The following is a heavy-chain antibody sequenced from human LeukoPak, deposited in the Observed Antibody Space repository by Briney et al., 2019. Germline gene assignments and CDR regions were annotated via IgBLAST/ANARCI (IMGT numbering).Heavy chain of an antibody. V-gene: IGHV1-69*05. CDR1: GGTFSSYA. CDR2: IIPIFGTA. Sequence: GASVKVSCKASGGTFSSYAISWVRQAPGQGLEWMGRIIPIFGTANYAQKFQGRVTITTDESTSTAYMELSSLRSEDTAVYYCARETTSSSDFWSRRFDPWGQGTLVTVSS. CDR3: ARETTSSSDFWSRRFDP. J-gene: IGHJ5*02. D-gene: IGHD3-3*01.